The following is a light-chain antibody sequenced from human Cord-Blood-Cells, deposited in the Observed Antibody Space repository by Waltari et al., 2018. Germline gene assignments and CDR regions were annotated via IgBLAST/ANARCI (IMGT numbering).Light chain of an antibody. V-gene: IGLV2-23*01. CDR2: EGS. CDR3: CSYAGSSTWV. J-gene: IGLJ3*02. CDR1: SSDVGSYNL. Sequence: QSALTQPASVSGSLGQSITISCTGTSSDVGSYNLVSWYQQHPGKAPKLMIYEGSKRPSGVSNRCSGSKSGNTASLTISGLQAEDEADYYCCSYAGSSTWVFGGGTKLTVL.